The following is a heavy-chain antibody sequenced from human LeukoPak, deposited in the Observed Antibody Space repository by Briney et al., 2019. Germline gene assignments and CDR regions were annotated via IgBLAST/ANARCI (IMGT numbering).Heavy chain of an antibody. Sequence: SETLSLTCTVSGGSISSYYWSWIRQPPGKGLEWIGYIYYSGSTNYNPSLKSRVTISVDTSKNQFSLKLSSVTAADTAVYYCARLSYCSSTSCKYNWFDPWGQGTLVTVSS. V-gene: IGHV4-59*01. D-gene: IGHD2-2*01. J-gene: IGHJ5*02. CDR1: GGSISSYY. CDR3: ARLSYCSSTSCKYNWFDP. CDR2: IYYSGST.